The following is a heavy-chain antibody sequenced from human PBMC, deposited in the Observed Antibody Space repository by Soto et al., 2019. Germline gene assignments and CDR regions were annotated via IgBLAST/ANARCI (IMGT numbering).Heavy chain of an antibody. CDR3: ARGSGGYYGSGDTH. V-gene: IGHV4-61*01. Sequence: SETLSLTCTVSGGSVSSGSYYWSWIRQPPGKGLEWIGYIYYSGSTNYNPSLKSRVTISVDTSKNQFSLKLSSVTAADTAVYYCARGSGGYYGSGDTHWGQGTLVTVSS. J-gene: IGHJ4*02. CDR2: IYYSGST. CDR1: GGSVSSGSYY. D-gene: IGHD3-10*01.